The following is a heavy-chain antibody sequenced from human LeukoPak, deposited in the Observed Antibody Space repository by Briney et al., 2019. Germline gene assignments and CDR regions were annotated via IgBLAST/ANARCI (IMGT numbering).Heavy chain of an antibody. CDR1: GFTFSSYS. V-gene: IGHV3-48*04. J-gene: IGHJ3*02. Sequence: GGSLRLSCAASGFTFSSYSMNWVRQAPGKGLEWVSFISSSSSIIYYADSVKGRFTISRDNAKNSLYLQMNSLRAEDTAVYYCARTYYYDSSGYYSVTHDAFDIWGQGTMVTVSS. CDR3: ARTYYYDSSGYYSVTHDAFDI. CDR2: ISSSSSII. D-gene: IGHD3-22*01.